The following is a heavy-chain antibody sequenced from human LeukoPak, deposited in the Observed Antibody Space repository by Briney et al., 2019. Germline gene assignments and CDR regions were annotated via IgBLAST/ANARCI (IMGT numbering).Heavy chain of an antibody. J-gene: IGHJ4*02. CDR3: ARGGSYGDY. CDR2: VNPDGSSA. CDR1: GFTFTRYW. Sequence: PGGSLRLSCAASGFTFTRYWMHWGRQVPGKGLVWVSRVNPDGSSATYGDSVKGRFTSSRDNAKNTLYLQMHSLRAEDMAVYYCARGGSYGDYWGQGILVTVSS. V-gene: IGHV3-74*01. D-gene: IGHD3-16*01.